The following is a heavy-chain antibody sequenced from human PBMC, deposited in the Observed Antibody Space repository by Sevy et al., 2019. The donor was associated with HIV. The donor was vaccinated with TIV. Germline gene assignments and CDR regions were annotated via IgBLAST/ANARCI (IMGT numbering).Heavy chain of an antibody. J-gene: IGHJ4*02. CDR3: AREVTNYFDY. CDR1: GFTFSSYA. CDR2: ISYDGSNK. V-gene: IGHV3-30-3*01. Sequence: GGSLRLSCAASGFTFSSYAMHWVRQAPGKGLEWVAVISYDGSNKYYADSVKGRFTISRDNSKNTLYLQMNSLRAEDTAVYYCAREVTNYFDYWGQRTLVTVSS.